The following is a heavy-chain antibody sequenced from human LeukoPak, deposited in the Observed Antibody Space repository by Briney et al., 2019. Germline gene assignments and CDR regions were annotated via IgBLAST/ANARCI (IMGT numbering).Heavy chain of an antibody. CDR3: AREAYDFWSGYYDY. V-gene: IGHV4-61*02. CDR1: GGSISSGSYY. J-gene: IGHJ4*02. D-gene: IGHD3-3*01. CDR2: IYSSGST. Sequence: SQTLSLTCTVSGGSISSGSYYWSWIRQPAGKGLEWIGRIYSSGSTNYNPSLKCRVTISVDTSKNQFSLKLNSVSAADTAVYYCAREAYDFWSGYYDYWGQGTLVTVSS.